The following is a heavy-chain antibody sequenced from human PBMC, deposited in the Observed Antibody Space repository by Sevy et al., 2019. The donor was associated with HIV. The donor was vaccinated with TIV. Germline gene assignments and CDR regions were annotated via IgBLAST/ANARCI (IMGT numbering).Heavy chain of an antibody. V-gene: IGHV3-30-3*01. CDR1: GFTFSSYA. CDR3: ARARAGNIAVGEGPY. J-gene: IGHJ4*02. Sequence: GGSLRLSCAASGFTFSSYAMSWVRQAPGKGLEWVAVISYDGSNKYYADSVKGRFTISRDNSKNTLYLQMNSLRAEDTAVYYCARARAGNIAVGEGPYWGQGTLVTVSS. CDR2: ISYDGSNK. D-gene: IGHD6-19*01.